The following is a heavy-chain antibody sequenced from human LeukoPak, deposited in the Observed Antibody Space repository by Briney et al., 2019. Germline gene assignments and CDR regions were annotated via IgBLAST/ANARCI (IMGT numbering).Heavy chain of an antibody. Sequence: AGGSLRLSCAASGFTFSDYYMSWIRQAPGKGLEWVSYITNSGGAVHYADSMRGRFTVSRDNAKNSLYLQMNSLRADDTAVYYCARGVSPTALNYWGQGTLVTVSS. V-gene: IGHV3-11*01. J-gene: IGHJ4*02. D-gene: IGHD2-2*01. CDR2: ITNSGGAV. CDR1: GFTFSDYY. CDR3: ARGVSPTALNY.